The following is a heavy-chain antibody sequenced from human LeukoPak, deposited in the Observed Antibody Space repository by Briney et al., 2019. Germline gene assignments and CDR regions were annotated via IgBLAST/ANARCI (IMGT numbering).Heavy chain of an antibody. CDR3: AREGSEYRYYYYYMDV. CDR2: ISYDGSNK. V-gene: IGHV3-30*04. D-gene: IGHD2-2*01. CDR1: GFTFSSYA. J-gene: IGHJ6*03. Sequence: PGGSLRLSCAASGFTFSSYAMHWVRQAPGKGLEWVAVISYDGSNKYYADSVKGRFTISRDNSKNTLYLQMNSLRAEDTAVYYCAREGSEYRYYYYYMDVWGKGTTVTVSS.